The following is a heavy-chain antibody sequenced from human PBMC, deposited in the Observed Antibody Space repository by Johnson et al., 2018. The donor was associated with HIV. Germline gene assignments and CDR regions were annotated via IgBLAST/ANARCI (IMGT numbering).Heavy chain of an antibody. Sequence: VQLVESGGGLVQPGRSLRLSCPASGFTFGDYAMSWFRQAPGKGLEWVSVISGSGGSTYYADSVKGRFTISRDNSKNTLYLQMNSLRAEDTAVYYCAKDGAWGADAFDIWGQGTMVTVSS. V-gene: IGHV3-23*04. CDR1: GFTFGDYA. CDR3: AKDGAWGADAFDI. J-gene: IGHJ3*02. CDR2: ISGSGGST. D-gene: IGHD3-16*01.